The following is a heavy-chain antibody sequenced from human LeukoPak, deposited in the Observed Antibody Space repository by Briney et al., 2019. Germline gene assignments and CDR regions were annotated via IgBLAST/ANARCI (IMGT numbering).Heavy chain of an antibody. V-gene: IGHV1-69*13. CDR1: GGTFSSYA. Sequence: SVKVSCKASGGTFSSYAISWVRQAPGQGLEWMGGIIPIFGTANYAQKFQGRVTITADESTSTAYMELSSLRSEDTAVYYCARGYNWNDAYYYYMDVWGKGTTVTVSS. J-gene: IGHJ6*03. CDR2: IIPIFGTA. CDR3: ARGYNWNDAYYYYMDV. D-gene: IGHD1-1*01.